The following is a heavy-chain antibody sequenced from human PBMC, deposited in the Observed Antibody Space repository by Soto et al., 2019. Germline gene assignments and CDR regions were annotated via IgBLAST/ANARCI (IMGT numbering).Heavy chain of an antibody. D-gene: IGHD2-2*01. CDR1: EYNFINYW. Sequence: GESLKISCKTSEYNFINYWIGGVRQKPGKGLEWMGILYPGDSDTRYSPSFQGQVTISADKSIGSAYLQWSSLKASDTAMYYCARRACSSVSCDGLMTTMSTEAFAIWGQGTMVTVSS. V-gene: IGHV5-51*01. J-gene: IGHJ3*02. CDR3: ARRACSSVSCDGLMTTMSTEAFAI. CDR2: LYPGDSDT.